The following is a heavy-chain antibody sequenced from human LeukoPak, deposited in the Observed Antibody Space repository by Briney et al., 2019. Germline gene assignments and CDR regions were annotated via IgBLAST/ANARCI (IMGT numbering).Heavy chain of an antibody. CDR1: GFNITSTF. V-gene: IGHV3-23*01. CDR2: IRGSDGST. Sequence: GGSLRLSCVVSGFNITSTFMSWVRQAPGKGLEWVSSIRGSDGSTYYADSVKGRFTISRDNSKNTLYLQMNSLRAEDTAVYYCAKESGDDSSGYYEVFDYWGQGTLVTVSS. D-gene: IGHD3-22*01. J-gene: IGHJ4*02. CDR3: AKESGDDSSGYYEVFDY.